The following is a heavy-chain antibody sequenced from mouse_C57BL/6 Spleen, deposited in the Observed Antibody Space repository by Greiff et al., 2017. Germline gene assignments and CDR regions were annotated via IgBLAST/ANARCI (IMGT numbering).Heavy chain of an antibody. CDR3: ARRRGNYGYAMDY. V-gene: IGHV1-19*01. D-gene: IGHD2-1*01. Sequence: EVQLQQSGPVLVKPGASVKMSCKASGYTFTDYYMNWVKQSHGKSLEWIGVINPYNGGTSSNQKFKGKATLTVDKSSSTAYMELNSLTSEDSAVYYGARRRGNYGYAMDYWGQGTSVTVSS. CDR1: GYTFTDYY. CDR2: INPYNGGT. J-gene: IGHJ4*01.